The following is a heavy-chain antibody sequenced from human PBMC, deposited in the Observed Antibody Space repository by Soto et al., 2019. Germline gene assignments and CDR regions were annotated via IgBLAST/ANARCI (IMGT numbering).Heavy chain of an antibody. D-gene: IGHD1-26*01. CDR3: ARGDGRGSTGFYYYYGMDV. J-gene: IGHJ6*02. CDR2: ISPYDGNK. CDR1: GFTFTNYF. Sequence: QVQLVQSGAEVKKPGASVKVSCKASGFTFTNYFFHWVRQAPRQGLEWMGIISPYDGNKNYQQSLQGRITMTSDTSTSTVYMELRSLGSEDTAVYFCARGDGRGSTGFYYYYGMDVWGHGTMITVSS. V-gene: IGHV1-46*01.